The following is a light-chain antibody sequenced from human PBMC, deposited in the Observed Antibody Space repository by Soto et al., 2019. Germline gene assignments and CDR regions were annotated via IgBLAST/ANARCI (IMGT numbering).Light chain of an antibody. CDR3: QHFGNSLWT. V-gene: IGKV3-20*01. CDR2: GAS. CDR1: QSVASRN. Sequence: EIVLTQSPGTLSLSPGERATLSCRASQSVASRNLARYQQKSGQAPRLLIYGASSRAIHTPDRFSGSGSGKDFTLTISGLEPEDFAVYYCQHFGNSLWTLGQGTKVDIK. J-gene: IGKJ1*01.